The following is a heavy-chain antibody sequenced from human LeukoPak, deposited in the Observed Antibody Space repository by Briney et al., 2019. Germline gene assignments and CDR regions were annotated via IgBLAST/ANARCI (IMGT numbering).Heavy chain of an antibody. Sequence: SETLSLTCAVSGASIASHSWWSWVRQPPGKGLEWIGEVYHSGSTYYNPSLKSRVTISVDRSKNQFSLKLSSVTAADTAVYYCARSPPLRFLEWLSGESYYFDYWGQGTLVTVSS. D-gene: IGHD3-3*01. CDR3: ARSPPLRFLEWLSGESYYFDY. CDR2: VYHSGST. J-gene: IGHJ4*02. CDR1: GASIASHSW. V-gene: IGHV4-4*02.